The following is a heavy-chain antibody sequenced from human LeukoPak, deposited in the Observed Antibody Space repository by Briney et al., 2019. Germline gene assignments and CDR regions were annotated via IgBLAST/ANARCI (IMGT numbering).Heavy chain of an antibody. Sequence: GASVKVSCKASGYTFTGYYMHWVRQAPGQGLEWMGWINPNSGGTNYAQEFQGRVTMTRDTSISTAYMELSRLRSDDTAVYYCARGPGDYVWGSYRPFDYWGQGTLVTVSS. CDR1: GYTFTGYY. CDR3: ARGPGDYVWGSYRPFDY. CDR2: INPNSGGT. J-gene: IGHJ4*02. V-gene: IGHV1-2*02. D-gene: IGHD3-16*02.